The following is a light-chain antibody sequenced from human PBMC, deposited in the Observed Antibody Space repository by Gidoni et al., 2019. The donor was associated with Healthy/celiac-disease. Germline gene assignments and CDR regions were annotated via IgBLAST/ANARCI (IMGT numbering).Light chain of an antibody. J-gene: IGKJ4*01. V-gene: IGKV3-20*01. CDR3: QQYGSSPPLT. CDR1: QAVSSSY. Sequence: EIVLTQSRGTLSLSPGERATLSCRASQAVSSSYLAWYQQKPGQAPSLLIYGASSRATGIPLRFSGSGSGTDFTLTISRLEPEDFAVYYCQQYGSSPPLTFGGGTKVEIK. CDR2: GAS.